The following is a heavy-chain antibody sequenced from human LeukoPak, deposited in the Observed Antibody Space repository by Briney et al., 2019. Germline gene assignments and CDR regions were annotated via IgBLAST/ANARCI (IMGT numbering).Heavy chain of an antibody. V-gene: IGHV3-33*01. CDR3: ARVTKLEYWYFDL. Sequence: GGSLRLSCAASGFTFSSYGMHWVRQAPGKGLEWVAVIWYDGSNKYYADSVKGRFTISRDNSKNTLYLQMNSLRAEDTAVYYCARVTKLEYWYFDLWGRGTLVTVSS. CDR1: GFTFSSYG. D-gene: IGHD1-1*01. J-gene: IGHJ2*01. CDR2: IWYDGSNK.